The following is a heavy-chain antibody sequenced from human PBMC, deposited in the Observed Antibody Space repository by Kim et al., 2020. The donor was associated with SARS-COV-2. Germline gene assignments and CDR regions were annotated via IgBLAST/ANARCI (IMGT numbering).Heavy chain of an antibody. CDR2: IDPSDSYT. D-gene: IGHD3-10*01. Sequence: GESLKISCKGSGYSFTSYWISWVRQMPGKGLEWMGRIDPSDSYTNYRPSFQGHVTISADKSISTAYLQWSSLKASDTAMYYCARLDYYGSGSPYFDYWGQGTLLTVSS. CDR3: ARLDYYGSGSPYFDY. CDR1: GYSFTSYW. J-gene: IGHJ4*02. V-gene: IGHV5-10-1*01.